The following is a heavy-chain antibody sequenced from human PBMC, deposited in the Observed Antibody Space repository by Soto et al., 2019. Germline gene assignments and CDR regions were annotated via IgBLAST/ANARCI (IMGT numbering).Heavy chain of an antibody. CDR1: GYAFTTYG. D-gene: IGHD1-7*01. CDR3: ARDLGLELPIHMDV. CDR2: ISTYNGKT. J-gene: IGHJ6*02. V-gene: IGHV1-18*01. Sequence: QVQLVQSGAEVKKSGASVKVSCKASGYAFTTYGFSWVRQAPGQGLEWMGWISTYNGKTQYVQKLQGRVTMTTDTSTTTAYMELRSLRSDDTAVYFCARDLGLELPIHMDVLGQGTTVTVSS.